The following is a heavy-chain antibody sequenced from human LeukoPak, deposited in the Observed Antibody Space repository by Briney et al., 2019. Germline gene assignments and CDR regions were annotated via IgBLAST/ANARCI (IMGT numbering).Heavy chain of an antibody. CDR2: IYHSGST. J-gene: IGHJ4*02. D-gene: IGHD2-2*01. V-gene: IGHV4-38-2*02. CDR3: ARDYCSSTSCGGFDY. Sequence: PSETLSLTCTVSGYSISSGYYWGWIRQPPGQGLEWIGSIYHSGSTYYNPSLKSRVTISVDTSKNQFSLKLSSVTAADTAVYYCARDYCSSTSCGGFDYWGQGTLVTVSS. CDR1: GYSISSGYY.